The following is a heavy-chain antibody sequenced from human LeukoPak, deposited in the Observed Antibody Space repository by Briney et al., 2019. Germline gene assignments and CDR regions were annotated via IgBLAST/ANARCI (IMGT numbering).Heavy chain of an antibody. D-gene: IGHD6-13*01. J-gene: IGHJ4*02. CDR2: INHSGST. V-gene: IGHV4-34*01. Sequence: SETLSVTCAVYGGSFSGYYWSWIRQPPGKGLEWIGEINHSGSTNYNPSLKSRVTISVDTSKNQFSLKLSSVIAADTAVYYCARGAAIAAAGYYFDYWGQGTLVTVSS. CDR1: GGSFSGYY. CDR3: ARGAAIAAAGYYFDY.